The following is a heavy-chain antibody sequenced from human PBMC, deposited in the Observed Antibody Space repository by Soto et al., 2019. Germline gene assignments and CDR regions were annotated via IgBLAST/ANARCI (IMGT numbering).Heavy chain of an antibody. Sequence: SETLSLTCAVYGGSFSGYYWSWIRQPPGKGLEWIGEINHSGSTNYNPSLKSRVTISVDTSKNQFSLKLSSVTAADTAVYYCARGVLPSGSRGDFWSGYQAPPYYFDYWGQGTLVTVSS. CDR2: INHSGST. CDR3: ARGVLPSGSRGDFWSGYQAPPYYFDY. CDR1: GGSFSGYY. D-gene: IGHD3-3*01. V-gene: IGHV4-34*01. J-gene: IGHJ4*02.